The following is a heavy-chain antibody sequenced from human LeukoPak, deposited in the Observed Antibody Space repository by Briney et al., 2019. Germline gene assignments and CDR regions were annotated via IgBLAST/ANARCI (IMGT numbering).Heavy chain of an antibody. Sequence: PSETLSLTCTVSGGSISSGGYYWSWLRQHPGKGLEWIGYIYYSGSTYYNPSLKSRVTISVDTSKNQFSLKLSSATAADTAVYYCAREGRFDDFWSGYIDYWGQGTLVTVSS. D-gene: IGHD3-3*01. V-gene: IGHV4-31*03. CDR3: AREGRFDDFWSGYIDY. CDR2: IYYSGST. CDR1: GGSISSGGYY. J-gene: IGHJ4*02.